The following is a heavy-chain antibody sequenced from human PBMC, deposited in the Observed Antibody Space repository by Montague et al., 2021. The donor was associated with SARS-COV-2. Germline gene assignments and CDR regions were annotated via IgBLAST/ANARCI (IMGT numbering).Heavy chain of an antibody. CDR3: ARGQVTIFGVLIMLPAAGALDI. CDR1: GGSISSGGYY. V-gene: IGHV4-31*03. J-gene: IGHJ3*02. D-gene: IGHD3-3*01. CDR2: IYYSGST. Sequence: TLSLTCTVSGGSISSGGYYWSWIRQHPGKGLEWIGYIYYSGSTYYNPSLKSRVTISVDTSKNQFSLKLNSVSAADTAVYYCARGQVTIFGVLIMLPAAGALDIWGQGTMVTVSS.